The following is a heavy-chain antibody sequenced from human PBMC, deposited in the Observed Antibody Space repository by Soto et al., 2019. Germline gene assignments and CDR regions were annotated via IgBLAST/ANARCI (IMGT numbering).Heavy chain of an antibody. J-gene: IGHJ4*02. D-gene: IGHD6-13*01. CDR2: ISAYNGNT. CDR1: GCTFTSYG. CDR3: GPANSSWTKIDY. V-gene: IGHV1-18*04. Sequence: VASVTVSCKASGCTFTSYGISWVRQAPGQGLEWMGLISAYNGNTNYAQKIEGRVTMTTDTSTSTGYMELRSLRSDGTAVYYGGPANSSWTKIDYWGQGTLVTVSS.